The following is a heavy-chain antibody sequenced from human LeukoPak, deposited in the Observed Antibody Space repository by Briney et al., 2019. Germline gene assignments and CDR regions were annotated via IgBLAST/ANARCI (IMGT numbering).Heavy chain of an antibody. CDR2: ISWNSGSI. V-gene: IGHV3-9*01. J-gene: IGHJ5*02. Sequence: PGRSLRLSCAASGFTFDDYAMHWVRQAPGKGLEWVSGISWNSGSIGYADSVKGRFTISRDNAKNSLYLQMNSLRTEDTALYYCAKDIYRSEWPEVSGFDPWGQGTLVTVSS. CDR1: GFTFDDYA. D-gene: IGHD3-3*01. CDR3: AKDIYRSEWPEVSGFDP.